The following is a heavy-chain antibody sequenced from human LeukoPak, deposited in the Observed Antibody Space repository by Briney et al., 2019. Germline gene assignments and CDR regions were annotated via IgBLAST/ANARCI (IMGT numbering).Heavy chain of an antibody. J-gene: IGHJ5*02. CDR1: GGSISSYY. CDR2: IYTSGST. Sequence: SETLSLTCTVPGGSISSYYWSWIRQPAGKGLEWIGRIYTSGSTNYNPSLKSRVTMSVDTSKNQFSLKLSSVTAADTAVYYCARDRRDGYTNWFDPWGQGTLVTVSS. D-gene: IGHD5-24*01. V-gene: IGHV4-4*07. CDR3: ARDRRDGYTNWFDP.